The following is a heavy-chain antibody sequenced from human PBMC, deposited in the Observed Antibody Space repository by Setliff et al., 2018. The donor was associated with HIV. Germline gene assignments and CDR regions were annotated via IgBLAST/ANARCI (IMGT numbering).Heavy chain of an antibody. D-gene: IGHD6-19*01. J-gene: IGHJ4*02. V-gene: IGHV3-30*02. CDR2: IRYDGSNK. Sequence: PGGSLRLSCAASGFTFSTYGMHWVRQAPGKGLEWVAFIRYDGSNKNYGDSVKGRFTISRDNSKNTLYLQMNSLRTEDTAVYYCAKDRARGGWYEDYWGQGTLVTVSS. CDR3: AKDRARGGWYEDY. CDR1: GFTFSTYG.